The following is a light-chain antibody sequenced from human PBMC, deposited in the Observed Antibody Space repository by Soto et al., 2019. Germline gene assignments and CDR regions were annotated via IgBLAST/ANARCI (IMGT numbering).Light chain of an antibody. J-gene: IGLJ1*01. V-gene: IGLV2-14*01. CDR3: SSYTISNTLV. CDR1: SSDVGGYNY. Sequence: QSALTQPASVSGSPGQSITISCTGTSSDVGGYNYVSWYQQYLGKAPKLMIYDVSNRPSGVSNRFSGSKSGNTASLTISGLQAEDEADYYCSSYTISNTLVFGSGTKVTVL. CDR2: DVS.